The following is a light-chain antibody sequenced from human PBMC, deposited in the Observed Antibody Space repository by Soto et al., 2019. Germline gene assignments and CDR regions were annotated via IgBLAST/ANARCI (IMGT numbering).Light chain of an antibody. Sequence: EIVMTQSTATLSVSPGERVTLSCRASQSVSSNLAWYQQKPGQAPRLLIYGASTRATGIPARFSGGGSEPEFTLTISSLQSEHFAVYYCKQYHNWPPRTFGQGTKVEIK. CDR1: QSVSSN. J-gene: IGKJ1*01. CDR3: KQYHNWPPRT. V-gene: IGKV3-15*01. CDR2: GAS.